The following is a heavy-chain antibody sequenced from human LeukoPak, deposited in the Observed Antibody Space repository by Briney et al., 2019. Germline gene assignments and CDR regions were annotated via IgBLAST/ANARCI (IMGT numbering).Heavy chain of an antibody. J-gene: IGHJ3*02. CDR3: ARHYYDSSGYYDAFDI. V-gene: IGHV4-59*01. D-gene: IGHD3-22*01. CDR1: SGSFNSYY. CDR2: IYYSGST. Sequence: SETLSLTCTVSSGSFNSYYWSWIRQPPGKGLEWIGYIYYSGSTNYNPSLKSRVTISVDTSKNQFSLKLSSVTAADTAVYYCARHYYDSSGYYDAFDIWGQGTMVTVSS.